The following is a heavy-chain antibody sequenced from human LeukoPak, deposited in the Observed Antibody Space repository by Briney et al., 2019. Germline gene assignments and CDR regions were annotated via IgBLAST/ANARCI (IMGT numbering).Heavy chain of an antibody. CDR3: ARYGGNSGGVFY. CDR2: IYYSGST. V-gene: IGHV4-59*01. D-gene: IGHD4-23*01. J-gene: IGHJ4*02. Sequence: SETLSLTCTVSGGSISSYYWSWIRQPPGKGLEWIGYIYYSGSTNYNPSLKSRVTISVDTSKNQFSLKLSSVTAADTAVYYCARYGGNSGGVFYWGQGTLVTVSS. CDR1: GGSISSYY.